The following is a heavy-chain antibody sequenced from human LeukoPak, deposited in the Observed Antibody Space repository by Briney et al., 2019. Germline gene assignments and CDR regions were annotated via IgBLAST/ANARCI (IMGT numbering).Heavy chain of an antibody. D-gene: IGHD3-10*01. Sequence: GGSLRLSCAASGFTFDDYGMSWVRQAPGKGLEWVSGINWDGGSTGYADSVKGRFTTSRDNAKNSLYLQMNSLRAEDTALYYCARQTYDSDVDYWGQGTLVTVSS. CDR3: ARQTYDSDVDY. CDR2: INWDGGST. CDR1: GFTFDDYG. J-gene: IGHJ4*02. V-gene: IGHV3-20*04.